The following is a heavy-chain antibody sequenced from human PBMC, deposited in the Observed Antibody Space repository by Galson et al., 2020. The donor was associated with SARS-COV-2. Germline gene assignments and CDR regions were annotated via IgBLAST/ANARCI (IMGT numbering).Heavy chain of an antibody. CDR1: GFSVSSHY. Sequence: GESLKISCAASGFSVSSHYMSWVRQAPGKGLEWVAIIYSGGSTSYRASVQGRFTISRDISKNTLYLQMNSLRAEDTAVYYCVRDPYSGGWTNYDYFVMGVWGQGTTVTVS. D-gene: IGHD6-19*01. J-gene: IGHJ6*02. CDR3: VRDPYSGGWTNYDYFVMGV. CDR2: IYSGGST. V-gene: IGHV3-53*01.